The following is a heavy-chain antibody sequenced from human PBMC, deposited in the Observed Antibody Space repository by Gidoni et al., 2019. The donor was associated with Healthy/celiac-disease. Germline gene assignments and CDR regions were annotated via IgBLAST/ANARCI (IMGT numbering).Heavy chain of an antibody. V-gene: IGHV4-34*01. CDR2: INHSGST. CDR1: GGSVSGYY. CDR3: ARLPGSGYSYGYVDY. J-gene: IGHJ4*02. Sequence: QVQLQQWGAGLLKPSETLSLTCAVHGGSVSGYYWSWIRQPPGKGLEWIGEINHSGSTNYNPSLKSRVTISVDTSKNQFSLKLSSVTAADTAVYYCARLPGSGYSYGYVDYWGQGTLVTVSS. D-gene: IGHD5-18*01.